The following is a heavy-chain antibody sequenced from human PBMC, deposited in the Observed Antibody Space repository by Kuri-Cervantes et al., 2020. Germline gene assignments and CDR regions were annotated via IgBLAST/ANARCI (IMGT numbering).Heavy chain of an antibody. J-gene: IGHJ4*02. V-gene: IGHV3-33*01. CDR2: IWYDGNDA. CDR3: TTAGSSWHY. D-gene: IGHD6-13*01. Sequence: GESLKISCAASGFTFNNYGMHWVRQAPGRGLEWVAVIWYDGNDAYYADSVKGRFTISRDYSKNTLYLQMNSLKTEDTAVYYCTTAGSSWHYWGQGTLVTVSS. CDR1: GFTFNNYG.